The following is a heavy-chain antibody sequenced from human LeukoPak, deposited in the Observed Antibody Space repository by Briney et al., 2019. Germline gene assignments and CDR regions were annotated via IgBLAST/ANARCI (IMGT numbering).Heavy chain of an antibody. CDR3: ARHITRLRPFDY. V-gene: IGHV4-39*01. CDR1: VGSLCTSSYY. D-gene: IGHD1-20*01. J-gene: IGHJ4*02. Sequence: PSETLSLTSTLPVGSLCTSSYYWGWIRHPPGKGLEWIGRIYYSGSTYYYPSLKSRVIISVDTSKDQFSLKLSSVTAADTAVYYCARHITRLRPFDYWGQGTLVTVSS. CDR2: IYYSGST.